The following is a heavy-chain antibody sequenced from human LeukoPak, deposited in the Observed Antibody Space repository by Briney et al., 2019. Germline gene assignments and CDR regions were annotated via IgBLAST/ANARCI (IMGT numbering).Heavy chain of an antibody. J-gene: IGHJ4*02. V-gene: IGHV4-61*02. CDR1: GGSISSDRFY. CDR3: ARVPDWTYVPDY. CDR2: IKSSNT. Sequence: SEALSLTCTVSGGSISSDRFYWTWVRQPAGKRPEWIGRIKSSNTNYNPSLKSRVNISVDTSTNQFSLKLSSLTAADTAVYYCARVPDWTYVPDYWGQGTLVTVSS. D-gene: IGHD3-16*01.